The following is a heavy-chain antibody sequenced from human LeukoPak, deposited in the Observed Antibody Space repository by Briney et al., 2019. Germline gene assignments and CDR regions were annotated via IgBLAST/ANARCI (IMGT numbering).Heavy chain of an antibody. V-gene: IGHV3-30*02. J-gene: IGHJ6*03. CDR1: ESTFDHA. CDR2: IRYDGSNK. Sequence: GGSLRLSCTASESTFDHAMHWVRQTPGKGLGWVAFIRYDGSNKYYADSVKGRFTISRDNSKNTLYLQMNSLRAEDMAVYYCAKVLVPAATHYYYYYMDVWGKGTTVTVSS. D-gene: IGHD2-2*01. CDR3: AKVLVPAATHYYYYYMDV.